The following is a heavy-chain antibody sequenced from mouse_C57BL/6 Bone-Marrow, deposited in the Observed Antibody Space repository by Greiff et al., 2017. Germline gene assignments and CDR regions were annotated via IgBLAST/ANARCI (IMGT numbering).Heavy chain of an antibody. CDR2: IDPNSGGT. D-gene: IGHD2-5*01. CDR3: AREGYYSNYVGWYFDV. Sequence: QVQLKQPGAELVKPGASVKLSCKASGYTFTSYWMHWVKQRPGRGLEWIGRIDPNSGGTKYNEKFKSKATLTVDKPSSTAYMQLSSLTSEDSAVYYCAREGYYSNYVGWYFDVWGTGTTVTVSS. V-gene: IGHV1-72*01. J-gene: IGHJ1*03. CDR1: GYTFTSYW.